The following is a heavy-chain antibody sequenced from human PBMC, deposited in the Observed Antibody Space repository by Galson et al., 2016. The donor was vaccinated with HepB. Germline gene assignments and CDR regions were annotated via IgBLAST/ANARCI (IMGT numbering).Heavy chain of an antibody. CDR2: IKQDGSEK. D-gene: IGHD4-11*01. V-gene: IGHV3-7*01. J-gene: IGHJ6*02. Sequence: SLRLSCATSGFTFGSYWMSWVRQAPGKGLEWVANIKQDGSEKSYVESLKGRFNISRDNAKNSLYLQMNSLRADDTAIYYCARGTYDYRNSGEYNYYGMDVWGQGTTVTVSS. CDR1: GFTFGSYW. CDR3: ARGTYDYRNSGEYNYYGMDV.